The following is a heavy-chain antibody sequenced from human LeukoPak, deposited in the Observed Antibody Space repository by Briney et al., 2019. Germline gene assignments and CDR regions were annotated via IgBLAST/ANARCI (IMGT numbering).Heavy chain of an antibody. D-gene: IGHD6-13*01. CDR1: GFTFSSYS. CDR2: ISSSSGYI. V-gene: IGHV3-21*01. Sequence: GGSLRLSCAASGFTFSSYSMNWVRQAPGKGLEWVSSISSSSGYIYYADSVKGRFTISRDNAKNSLYLQMNSLRAEDTAVYYCARDRRQQLADYWGQGTLVTVSS. J-gene: IGHJ4*02. CDR3: ARDRRQQLADY.